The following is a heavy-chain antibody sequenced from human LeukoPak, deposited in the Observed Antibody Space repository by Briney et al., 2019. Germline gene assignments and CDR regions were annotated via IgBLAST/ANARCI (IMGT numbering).Heavy chain of an antibody. J-gene: IGHJ6*03. V-gene: IGHV3-23*01. CDR3: AKVASGWYYYYYYMDV. CDR2: ISDSGGST. Sequence: GGSLRLSCAASGFTFSSYAMSWVRQAPGKGLEWVSAISDSGGSTYYADSVKGRFTISRDNSKNTLYLQMNSLRAEDTAVYYCAKVASGWYYYYYYMDVWGKGTTVTVSS. D-gene: IGHD6-19*01. CDR1: GFTFSSYA.